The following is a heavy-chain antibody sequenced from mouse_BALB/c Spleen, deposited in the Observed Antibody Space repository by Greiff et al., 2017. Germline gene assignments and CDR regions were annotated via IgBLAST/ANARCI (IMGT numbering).Heavy chain of an antibody. V-gene: IGHV10-1*02. Sequence: EVKLVESGGGLVQPKGSLKLSCAASGFTFNTYAMNWVRQAPGKGLEWVARIRSKSNNYATYYADSVKDRFTISRDDSQSMLYLQMNNLKTEDTAMYYCVRLKALLWYFDVWGAGTTVTVSS. D-gene: IGHD2-10*01. CDR2: IRSKSNNYAT. J-gene: IGHJ1*01. CDR1: GFTFNTYA. CDR3: VRLKALLWYFDV.